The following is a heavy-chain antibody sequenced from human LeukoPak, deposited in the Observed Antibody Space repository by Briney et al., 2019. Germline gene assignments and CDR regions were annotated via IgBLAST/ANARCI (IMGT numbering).Heavy chain of an antibody. V-gene: IGHV3-23*01. Sequence: WGSLSLSCAASGFIFSSYAMGWVRQAAGXGLEWVSGISGSGRSTYYADFVRGGFTVSSDNSKNTLYLQMTSLRAEDTAVYYCAKLGWELLSLFDSWGQGTLVTVSS. CDR2: ISGSGRST. D-gene: IGHD1-26*01. CDR1: GFIFSSYA. CDR3: AKLGWELLSLFDS. J-gene: IGHJ4*02.